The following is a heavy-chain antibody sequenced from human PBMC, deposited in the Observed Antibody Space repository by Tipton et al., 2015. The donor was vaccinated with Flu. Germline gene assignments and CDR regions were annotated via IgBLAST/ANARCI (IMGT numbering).Heavy chain of an antibody. V-gene: IGHV3-7*03. Sequence: SLRLSCAASGFTFSSYWMTWVRQAPGKGLEWVANINQDGSVKYYVDSVKGRFTISRDNAKNSLFLQMNSLRAEDTAVYYCTSDYVYSNYHAYWGQGTLVTVSS. CDR2: INQDGSVK. J-gene: IGHJ4*02. CDR3: TSDYVYSNYHAY. D-gene: IGHD3-16*01. CDR1: GFTFSSYW.